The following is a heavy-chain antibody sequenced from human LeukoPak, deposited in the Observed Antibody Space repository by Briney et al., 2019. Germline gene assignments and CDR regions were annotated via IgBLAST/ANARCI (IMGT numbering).Heavy chain of an antibody. D-gene: IGHD3-9*01. J-gene: IGHJ4*02. V-gene: IGHV4-4*07. CDR2: IYTSGST. CDR3: ARQYYDILTGYYHFDY. CDR1: GGSISSYY. Sequence: SETLSLTCTVSGGSISSYYWSWIRQPAGKGLEWIGRIYTSGSTNYNPSLKSRVTMSVDASKNQFSLKLSSVTAADTAVYYCARQYYDILTGYYHFDYWGQGTLVTVSS.